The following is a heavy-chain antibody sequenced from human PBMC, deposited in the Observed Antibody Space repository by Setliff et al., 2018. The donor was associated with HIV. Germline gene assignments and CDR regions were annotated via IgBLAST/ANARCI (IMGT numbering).Heavy chain of an antibody. D-gene: IGHD4-17*01. CDR3: ARAGATETTHFDF. CDR1: GYIFTTFG. CDR2: ISGSNGNT. J-gene: IGHJ4*02. Sequence: ASVKVSCKASGYIFTTFGITWVRQAPGQGLEWMGWISGSNGNTNYAQELQGRVTVTTDTSTNTAYMELRTLRSDDTAVYYRARAGATETTHFDFWGQGTLVTVSS. V-gene: IGHV1-18*01.